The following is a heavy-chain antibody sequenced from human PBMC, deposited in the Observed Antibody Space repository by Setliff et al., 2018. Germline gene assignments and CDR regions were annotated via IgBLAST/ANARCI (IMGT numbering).Heavy chain of an antibody. V-gene: IGHV1-2*02. Sequence: CKASGYTFTGYYMHWVRQAPGQGLEWMGWINPNSGGTNYAQKFQGRVTMTRDTSISTAYMELSRLRSDDTAVYYCARDLGGIWKTYFDYWGQGTLVTVSS. D-gene: IGHD1-1*01. CDR3: ARDLGGIWKTYFDY. CDR2: INPNSGGT. CDR1: GYTFTGYY. J-gene: IGHJ4*02.